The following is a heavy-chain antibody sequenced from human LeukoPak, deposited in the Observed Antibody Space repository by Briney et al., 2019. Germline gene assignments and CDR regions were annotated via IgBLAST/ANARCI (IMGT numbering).Heavy chain of an antibody. V-gene: IGHV3-7*03. J-gene: IGHJ6*03. CDR1: GFTFSSYS. D-gene: IGHD3-9*01. CDR3: AKNDIYYYYYYMDV. CDR2: IFQDGNDK. Sequence: QAGGSLRLSCAASGFTFSSYSMNWVRQAPGKGLEWVANIFQDGNDKYYVDSVKGRFTISRDNSKNTLYLQMNSLRAEDTAVYYCAKNDIYYYYYYMDVWGKGTTVTISS.